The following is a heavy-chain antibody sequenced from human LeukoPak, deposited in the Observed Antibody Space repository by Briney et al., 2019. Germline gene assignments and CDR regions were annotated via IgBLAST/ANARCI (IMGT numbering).Heavy chain of an antibody. D-gene: IGHD3-22*01. CDR3: ARVGDYYDSSGYYYLSWFDP. CDR1: GGSISSYY. CDR2: IYYSGST. V-gene: IGHV4-59*01. J-gene: IGHJ5*02. Sequence: PSETLSLTCTVSGGSISSYYWSWIRQPPGKGLEWIGYIYYSGSTNYNPSLKSRVTISVDTSKNQFSLKLCSVTAADTAVYYCARVGDYYDSSGYYYLSWFDPWGQGTLVTVSS.